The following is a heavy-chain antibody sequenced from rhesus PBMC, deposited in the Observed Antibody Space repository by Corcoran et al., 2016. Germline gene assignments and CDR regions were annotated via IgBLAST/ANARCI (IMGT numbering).Heavy chain of an antibody. CDR3: ARALYSGSWGTYYFDY. D-gene: IGHD6-25*01. V-gene: IGHV4-122*02. CDR1: GYSISSGYG. CDR2: ISYSGST. J-gene: IGHJ4*01. Sequence: QLQLQESGPGLVKPSETLSLTCAVSGYSISSGYGWSWIRQPPGKGLEWIGYISYSGSTSYIPSLKSRVTISRYTAKNQFSLKLSSVTAADTAVYYCARALYSGSWGTYYFDYWGQGVLVTVSS.